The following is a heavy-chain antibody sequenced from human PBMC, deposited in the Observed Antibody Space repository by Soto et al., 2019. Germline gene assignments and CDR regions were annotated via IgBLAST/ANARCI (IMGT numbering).Heavy chain of an antibody. CDR2: INHSENT. CDR3: ARGLLDLVRGARYGMDV. D-gene: IGHD3-10*01. V-gene: IGHV4-34*01. CDR1: VGSFSDYY. J-gene: IGHJ6*02. Sequence: QAQLQQWGAGVLKLSETLSITCAVYVGSFSDYYWNWIRQPPGKGLEWIGEINHSENTNYNPSLKSRVTISVDTSKNQFSLKLSSVTAADTAVYYCARGLLDLVRGARYGMDVWGQGTTVTVSS.